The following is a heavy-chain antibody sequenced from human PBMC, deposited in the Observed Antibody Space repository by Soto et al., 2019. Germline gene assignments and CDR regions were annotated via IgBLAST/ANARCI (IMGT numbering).Heavy chain of an antibody. CDR2: ISSSSSTR. V-gene: IGHV3-48*02. J-gene: IGHJ6*02. D-gene: IGHD4-4*01. CDR1: GFTFSSYS. CDR3: ARQEDTVTTGDKPSWYYGMDV. Sequence: EVQLVESGGGLVQPGGSLRLSCAASGFTFSSYSMNWVRQAPGKGLEWVAYISSSSSTRYYADSVQGRFTISRDNAKNSMYMQMKSMRDEDTAVYYCARQEDTVTTGDKPSWYYGMDVWGQGTTVTVSS.